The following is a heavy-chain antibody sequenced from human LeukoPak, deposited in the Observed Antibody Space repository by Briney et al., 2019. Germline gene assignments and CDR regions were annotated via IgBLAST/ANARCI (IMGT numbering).Heavy chain of an antibody. CDR1: GGTFSSYA. CDR3: ARVGAPIDYYGSGSYYATFDY. J-gene: IGHJ4*02. D-gene: IGHD3-10*01. CDR2: IIPIFGTA. V-gene: IGHV1-69*05. Sequence: SVKVSCKASGGTFSSYAISWVRQAPGQGLEWMGGIIPIFGTANYAQKFQGRVTIATDESTSTVYMELSSLRSEDTAVYYCARVGAPIDYYGSGSYYATFDYWGQGTLVTVSS.